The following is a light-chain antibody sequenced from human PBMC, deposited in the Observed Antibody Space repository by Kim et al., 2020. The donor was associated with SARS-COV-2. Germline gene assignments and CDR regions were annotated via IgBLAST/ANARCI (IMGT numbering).Light chain of an antibody. V-gene: IGKV1-17*01. J-gene: IGKJ5*01. CDR3: LQHHTYPIT. Sequence: ASVGDRVTITCRASQDIRNDLGWYQQNPGRAPKRLIYGASSLQSVVPSRFSGSGSGTEFTLTISSLQPEDFATYFCLQHHTYPITFGQGTRLEIK. CDR2: GAS. CDR1: QDIRND.